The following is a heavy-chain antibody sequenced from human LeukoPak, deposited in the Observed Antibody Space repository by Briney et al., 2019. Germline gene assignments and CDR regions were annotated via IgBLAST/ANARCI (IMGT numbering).Heavy chain of an antibody. J-gene: IGHJ4*02. V-gene: IGHV4-34*01. CDR1: GGSFSGYY. CDR3: ARQNKYYDILTGYSKWVFDY. D-gene: IGHD3-9*01. Sequence: SETLSLTCAVYGGSFSGYYWSWIRQPPGKGLEWIGEINHSGSTNYNPSLKSRSTISVDTSKNQFSLKLSSVTAADTAVYYCARQNKYYDILTGYSKWVFDYWGQGTLVTVSS. CDR2: INHSGST.